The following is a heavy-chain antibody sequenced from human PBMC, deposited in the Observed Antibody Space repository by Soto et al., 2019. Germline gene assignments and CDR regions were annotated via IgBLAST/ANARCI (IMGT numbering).Heavy chain of an antibody. CDR3: AREGDYDYGDYYFDY. CDR1: GGTFSSYA. V-gene: IGHV1-69*06. D-gene: IGHD4-17*01. Sequence: QVQLVQSGAEVKKPGSSVKVSCKASGGTFSSYAISWVRQAPGQGLEWMGGIIPIFGTANYAQKFQGRVTITADKSTSTAYMGLSSLRSEDTVVYYCAREGDYDYGDYYFDYWGQGTLVTVSS. CDR2: IIPIFGTA. J-gene: IGHJ4*02.